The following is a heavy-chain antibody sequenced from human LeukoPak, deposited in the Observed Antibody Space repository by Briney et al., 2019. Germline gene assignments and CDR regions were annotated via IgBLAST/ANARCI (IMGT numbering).Heavy chain of an antibody. J-gene: IGHJ4*02. Sequence: GGSLRLSCAASGFTFSSYAMSWVRQAPGKGLEWVSSISSSSSYIYYADSVRGRFTISRDNAKNSLFLQMNSLRAEDTAVYYCAREIAAGGSFDYWGQGTLVTVSS. CDR3: AREIAAGGSFDY. D-gene: IGHD6-13*01. V-gene: IGHV3-21*01. CDR1: GFTFSSYA. CDR2: ISSSSSYI.